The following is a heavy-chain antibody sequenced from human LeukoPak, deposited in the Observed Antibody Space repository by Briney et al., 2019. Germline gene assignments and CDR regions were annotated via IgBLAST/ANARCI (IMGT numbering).Heavy chain of an antibody. CDR1: GYSINSGYY. D-gene: IGHD6-19*01. CDR3: ARTDSSGWYGDWFDP. J-gene: IGHJ5*02. V-gene: IGHV4-38-2*02. Sequence: SETLSLTCTVSGYSINSGYYWGWIRQPPGKGLEWIGSIYYSGSTYYNPSLKSRVTISVDTSKNQFSLKLSSVTAADTAVYYCARTDSSGWYGDWFDPWGQGTLVTVSS. CDR2: IYYSGST.